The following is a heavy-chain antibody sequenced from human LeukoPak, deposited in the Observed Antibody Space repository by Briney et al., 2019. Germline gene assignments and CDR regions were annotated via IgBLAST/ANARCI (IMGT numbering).Heavy chain of an antibody. CDR2: VSAYNGNT. CDR1: GYTFTNHA. D-gene: IGHD4-17*01. V-gene: IGHV1-18*04. J-gene: IGHJ4*02. Sequence: ASVKVSCKASGYTFTNHAIHWVRRAPGQGLEWMGRVSAYNGNTKYSQKFQGRVTMTTDTSTNTAYMEFLSLRYDDSAIYYCARGVSVTTPYLDSWGQGTLVTVSS. CDR3: ARGVSVTTPYLDS.